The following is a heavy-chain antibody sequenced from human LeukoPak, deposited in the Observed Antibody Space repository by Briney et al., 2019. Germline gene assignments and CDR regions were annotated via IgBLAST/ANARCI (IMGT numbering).Heavy chain of an antibody. V-gene: IGHV4-4*07. Sequence: SETLSLTCTVSGASIRSYYWSWLRQPVGKGLEWIGRIVPSGITNYNPSLESRVTMSVDTSKNQFSLNLKSVTAADTAVYYYAKEGAAPGPDFDYWGQGILVIVSS. D-gene: IGHD6-13*01. CDR2: IVPSGIT. J-gene: IGHJ4*02. CDR3: AKEGAAPGPDFDY. CDR1: GASIRSYY.